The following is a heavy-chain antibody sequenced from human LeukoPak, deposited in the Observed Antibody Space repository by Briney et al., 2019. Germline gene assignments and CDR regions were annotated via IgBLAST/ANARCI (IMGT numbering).Heavy chain of an antibody. CDR2: IYYSGST. CDR1: GGSISSSNYY. D-gene: IGHD6-13*01. V-gene: IGHV4-61*01. Sequence: SETLSLTCTVSGGSISSSNYYWSWIRQPPGKGLEWIGYIYYSGSTNYNPSLKSRVTISVDTSKNQFSLKLSSVTAADTAVYYCARGQAAAGFDYWGQGTLVTVSS. CDR3: ARGQAAAGFDY. J-gene: IGHJ4*02.